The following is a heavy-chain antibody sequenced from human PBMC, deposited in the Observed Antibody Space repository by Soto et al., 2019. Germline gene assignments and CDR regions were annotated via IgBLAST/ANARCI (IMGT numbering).Heavy chain of an antibody. Sequence: SETLSLTCTVSGGSISSGDYYWSWIRQPPGKGLEWIGYIYYSGSTYYNPSLKSRVTISVDTSKNQFSLKLSSVTAADTAVYYCAREQGGGKGYYYYGIDVWGEVTPVPVYS. D-gene: IGHD3-16*01. CDR2: IYYSGST. CDR3: AREQGGGKGYYYYGIDV. J-gene: IGHJ6*04. V-gene: IGHV4-30-4*01. CDR1: GGSISSGDYY.